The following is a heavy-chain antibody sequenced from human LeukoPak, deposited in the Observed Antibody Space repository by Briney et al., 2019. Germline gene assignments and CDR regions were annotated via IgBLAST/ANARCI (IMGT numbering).Heavy chain of an antibody. CDR1: GGSVSSGNYY. V-gene: IGHV4-39*07. Sequence: PSETLSLTCTVSGGSVSSGNYYWSWIRQPPGKGLEWIGEINHSGSTNYNPSLKSRVTISVDTSKNQFSLKLSSVTAADTAVYYCARVFVEDNSAHTLASVERLDYWGQGTLVTVSS. CDR2: INHSGST. J-gene: IGHJ4*02. CDR3: ARVFVEDNSAHTLASVERLDY. D-gene: IGHD2-15*01.